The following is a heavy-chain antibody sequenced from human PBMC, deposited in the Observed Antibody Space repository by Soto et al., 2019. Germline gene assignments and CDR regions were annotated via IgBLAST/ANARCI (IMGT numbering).Heavy chain of an antibody. V-gene: IGHV3-74*03. CDR2: IKSDGSGA. CDR3: ARQLDP. J-gene: IGHJ5*02. CDR1: GFTFNSSW. Sequence: EVQLVESGGGLVQPGGSLRLSCATSGFTFNSSWMHWVRQPPGKGLEWISRIKSDGSGAMYAGSVKGRFTISRDNSKNTLYLQMNSLRAEDTAIYYCARQLDPWGQGTLVTVSS.